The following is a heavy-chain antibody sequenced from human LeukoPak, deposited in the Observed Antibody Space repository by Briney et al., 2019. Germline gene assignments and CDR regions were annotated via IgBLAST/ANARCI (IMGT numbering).Heavy chain of an antibody. Sequence: GALVTVSCTASGYTFTGYYMHWVRQAPGQGLEWMGWINPNSGGTNYAQKFQGRVTMTRDTSISTAYMELSSLRSEDMAVYYCARERGITMIDPDNAFDIWGQGTMVTVSS. V-gene: IGHV1-2*02. D-gene: IGHD3-22*01. CDR3: ARERGITMIDPDNAFDI. CDR1: GYTFTGYY. J-gene: IGHJ3*02. CDR2: INPNSGGT.